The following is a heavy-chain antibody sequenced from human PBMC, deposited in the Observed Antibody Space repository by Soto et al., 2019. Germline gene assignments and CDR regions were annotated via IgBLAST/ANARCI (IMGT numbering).Heavy chain of an antibody. V-gene: IGHV6-1*01. J-gene: IGHJ6*03. D-gene: IGHD6-25*01. Sequence: SRTLSLTCAISGDSVSSNSAAWDWIRQSPSRGLEWLGRTYYRSKWYNDYAVSVKSRITINPDTSKNQFSLQLNSVTPEDTAVYYCARANASPRRTYYYYYMDVWGKGTTVTVSS. CDR3: ARANASPRRTYYYYYMDV. CDR1: GDSVSSNSAA. CDR2: TYYRSKWYN.